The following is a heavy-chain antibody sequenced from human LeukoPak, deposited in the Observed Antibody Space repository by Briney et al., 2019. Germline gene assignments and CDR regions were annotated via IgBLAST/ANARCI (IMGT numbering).Heavy chain of an antibody. J-gene: IGHJ1*01. V-gene: IGHV4-34*01. CDR3: ARGGAARLHFQN. CDR2: INHSGST. D-gene: IGHD6-6*01. Sequence: SETLSLTCAVYGGSFSGYYWSWIRQPPGKGLEWIGEINHSGSTNYNPSLQSRVTISVDTSKNQFSLNLNSVTAADTAVYYCARGGAARLHFQNWGQGTLVTVSS. CDR1: GGSFSGYY.